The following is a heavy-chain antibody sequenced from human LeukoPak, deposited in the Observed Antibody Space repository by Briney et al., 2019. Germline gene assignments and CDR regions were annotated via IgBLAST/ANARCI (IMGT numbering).Heavy chain of an antibody. D-gene: IGHD3-10*01. CDR3: ARVVRNYYGSGSYYQTKDWFDP. J-gene: IGHJ5*02. CDR2: IYYSGST. Sequence: SETLSLTCTVSGGSISSYYWSWIRQPPGKGLESIWYIYYSGSTNYNPSLKSRVTISVDASKNQFSLKLSSVTAADTAVYYCARVVRNYYGSGSYYQTKDWFDPWGQGILVTVSS. V-gene: IGHV4-59*01. CDR1: GGSISSYY.